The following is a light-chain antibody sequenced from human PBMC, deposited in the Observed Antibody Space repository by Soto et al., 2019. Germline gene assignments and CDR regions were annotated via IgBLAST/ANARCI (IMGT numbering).Light chain of an antibody. J-gene: IGKJ1*01. CDR2: DTS. Sequence: VMTLSPASLSVPQQERATLSCRASQRVSINLAWYQQKPGQAPRLLIDDTSTRATGIPARFSGSGSGTEFTLTISSLQPEDFATYYCQHYKSYSEAFGQGTKVDI. CDR3: QHYKSYSEA. V-gene: IGKV3-15*01. CDR1: QRVSIN.